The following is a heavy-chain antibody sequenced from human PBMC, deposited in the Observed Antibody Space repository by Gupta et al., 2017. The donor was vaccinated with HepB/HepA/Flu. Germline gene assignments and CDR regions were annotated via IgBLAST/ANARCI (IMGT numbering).Heavy chain of an antibody. D-gene: IGHD2-15*01. CDR1: GFTFSSYA. V-gene: IGHV3-23*01. Sequence: EVQLLESGGGLVQPGGSLRLSCAASGFTFSSYAMSWVRQAPGKGLEWVSAISGSGGSTYYADSVKGRFTISRDNSKNTLYLQRNSLRAEDTAVYYCAKSARVVVVAATYFDYWGQGTLVTGSS. CDR3: AKSARVVVVAATYFDY. CDR2: ISGSGGST. J-gene: IGHJ4*02.